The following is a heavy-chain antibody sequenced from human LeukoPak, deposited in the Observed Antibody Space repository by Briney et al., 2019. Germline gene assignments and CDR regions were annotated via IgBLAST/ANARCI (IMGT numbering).Heavy chain of an antibody. Sequence: TSETLSLTCTVSGGSISSGSYYWSWIRQPAGKGLEWIGRIYTSGSTNYNPSLKRRVTISVDTSKNQFSLKLSSVTAADTAVYYCANDCGGDCRHAFDIWGQGTMVTVSS. J-gene: IGHJ3*02. CDR1: GGSISSGSYY. CDR3: ANDCGGDCRHAFDI. CDR2: IYTSGST. V-gene: IGHV4-61*02. D-gene: IGHD2-21*02.